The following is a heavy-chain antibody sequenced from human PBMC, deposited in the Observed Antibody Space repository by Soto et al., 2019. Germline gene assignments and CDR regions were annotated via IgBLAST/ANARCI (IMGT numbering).Heavy chain of an antibody. V-gene: IGHV4-34*01. CDR1: GESFSGYY. CDR2: INHSGST. J-gene: IGHJ6*02. D-gene: IGHD2-8*02. Sequence: PSETLSLTCAVYGESFSGYYWSWIRQPPGKGLEWIGEINHSGSTNYNPSLKSRVTISVDTSKNQFSLKLSSVTAADTAVYYCARTGYYYGMDVWGQGTTVTVS. CDR3: ARTGYYYGMDV.